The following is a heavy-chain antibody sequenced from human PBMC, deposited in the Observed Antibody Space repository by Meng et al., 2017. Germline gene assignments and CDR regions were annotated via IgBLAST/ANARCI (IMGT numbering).Heavy chain of an antibody. D-gene: IGHD1-26*01. CDR1: GFTFSSYG. Sequence: QVQLVESGGGLVQPGRSLRLSWAASGFTFSSYGMRWVRQAPGKGLEWVTVIWYDGSNKYYADSVKGRFTISRDNSKNTLYLQMNSLRAEDTAVYYCARDLEAFGGSYPDYWGQGTLVTVSS. CDR3: ARDLEAFGGSYPDY. CDR2: IWYDGSNK. J-gene: IGHJ4*02. V-gene: IGHV3-33*01.